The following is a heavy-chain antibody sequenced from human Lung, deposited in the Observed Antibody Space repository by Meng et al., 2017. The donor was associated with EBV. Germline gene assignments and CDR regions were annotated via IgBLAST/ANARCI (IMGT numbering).Heavy chain of an antibody. V-gene: IGHV3-15*01. D-gene: IGHD1-14*01. CDR3: TTSARNLHIGFH. Sequence: EVQLVESGGRLVKPGGSFRLSCAAYGFTFSTPWMSWVRQAPGKGLEWVGHIKSKGDGGTTDYAAPVKGRFTISRDDSENTLSLQMNSLKTEDTALYYCTTSARNLHIGFHWGQGPLVTVDS. CDR1: GFTFSTPW. CDR2: IKSKGDGGTT. J-gene: IGHJ4*02.